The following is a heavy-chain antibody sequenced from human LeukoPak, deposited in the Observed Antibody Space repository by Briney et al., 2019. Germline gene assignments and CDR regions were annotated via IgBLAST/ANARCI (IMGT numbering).Heavy chain of an antibody. J-gene: IGHJ4*02. CDR2: ISWDGNIQ. Sequence: GGSLRLSCAASGFTFRSHAIHWVRQAPGKGLEWVAFISWDGNIQYYAESVKGRFTLSRDNSKNTVYLQMNSLRFEDTAVYHCARAYSGWYVFDYWGQGTLVAVSP. CDR1: GFTFRSHA. D-gene: IGHD6-19*01. CDR3: ARAYSGWYVFDY. V-gene: IGHV3-30-3*01.